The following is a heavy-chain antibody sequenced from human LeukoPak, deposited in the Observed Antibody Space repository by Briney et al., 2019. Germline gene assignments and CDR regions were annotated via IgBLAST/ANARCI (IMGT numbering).Heavy chain of an antibody. J-gene: IGHJ4*02. CDR1: GGSISSSSYY. Sequence: SETLSLTCTVSGGSISSSSYYWGWIRQPPGKGLEWIGSIYYSGSTYYNPSLKSRVTISIDTSKNQFSLKLTSVTAADTAVYYCARTGYSTGWDRFSFVYWGQGTLVTVSS. CDR3: ARTGYSTGWDRFSFVY. V-gene: IGHV4-39*01. CDR2: IYYSGST. D-gene: IGHD6-19*01.